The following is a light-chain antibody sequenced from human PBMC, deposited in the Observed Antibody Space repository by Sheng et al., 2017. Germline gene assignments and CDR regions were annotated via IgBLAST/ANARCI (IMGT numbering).Light chain of an antibody. J-gene: IGLJ1*01. CDR3: ISYTSTRTYV. CDR1: SSDVGGYNY. V-gene: IGLV2-14*03. Sequence: QSALTQPASVSGSPGQSITISCTGTSSDVGGYNYVSWYQQHPGRAPKLMIYDVTNRPSGVSIRFSGSKSGNTASLAISGLQAEDEADYYCISYTSTRTYVFGSGTKVTVL. CDR2: DVT.